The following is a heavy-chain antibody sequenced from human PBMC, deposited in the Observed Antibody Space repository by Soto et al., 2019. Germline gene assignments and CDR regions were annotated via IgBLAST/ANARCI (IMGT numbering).Heavy chain of an antibody. CDR1: GGTFSSYD. Sequence: SVKVSCKASGGTFSSYDISWVRQAPGQGLEWMGGIIPIFGTANYAQKFQGRVTITADKSTSTAYMELSSLRSEDTAVYYCARSGGRGYYYDSSGYYYFDPWGQGTLVTSPQ. CDR3: ARSGGRGYYYDSSGYYYFDP. J-gene: IGHJ5*02. D-gene: IGHD3-22*01. V-gene: IGHV1-69*06. CDR2: IIPIFGTA.